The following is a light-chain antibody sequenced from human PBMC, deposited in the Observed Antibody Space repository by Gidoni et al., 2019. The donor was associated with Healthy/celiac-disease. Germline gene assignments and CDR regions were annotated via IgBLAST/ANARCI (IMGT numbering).Light chain of an antibody. CDR3: QQYNSYSPWT. CDR2: KAS. CDR1: QSISSR. J-gene: IGKJ1*01. Sequence: DIQLTQSPSTLSASVGDRVTITCRASQSISSRLAWYQQKPGKAPKLLIYKASSLESEVPSRFSGSGSGTEFTLTISSLQPDDFATYYCQQYNSYSPWTFGQGTKVEIK. V-gene: IGKV1-5*03.